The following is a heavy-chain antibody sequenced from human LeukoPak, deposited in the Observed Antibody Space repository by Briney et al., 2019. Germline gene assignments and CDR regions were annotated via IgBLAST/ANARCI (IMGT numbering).Heavy chain of an antibody. Sequence: GGSLRLSCAASGFTFRSYGMHWVRQAPGKGLEWVAITWYDGSNTYYADSVKGRFTISRDNSKNTLYLQMNSLRADDTAVYYCARDEGVSFDYWGQGTLVTVSS. CDR2: TWYDGSNT. CDR3: ARDEGVSFDY. V-gene: IGHV3-33*01. CDR1: GFTFRSYG. J-gene: IGHJ4*02.